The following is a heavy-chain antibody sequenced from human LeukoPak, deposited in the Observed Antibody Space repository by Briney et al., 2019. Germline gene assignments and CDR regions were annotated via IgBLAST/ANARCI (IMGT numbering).Heavy chain of an antibody. Sequence: GASVKVSCKASGGTFSSYAISWVRQAPGQGLGWMGRIIPILGIANYAQKFQGRVTMTRDTSTSTVYMELSSLRSEDTAVYYCARESEWELLPRAFDIWGQGTMVTVSS. CDR3: ARESEWELLPRAFDI. CDR2: IIPILGIA. V-gene: IGHV1-69*04. J-gene: IGHJ3*02. CDR1: GGTFSSYA. D-gene: IGHD1-26*01.